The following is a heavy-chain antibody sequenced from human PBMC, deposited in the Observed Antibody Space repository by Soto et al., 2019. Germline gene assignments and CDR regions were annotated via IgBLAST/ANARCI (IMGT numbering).Heavy chain of an antibody. D-gene: IGHD1-26*01. J-gene: IGHJ3*02. V-gene: IGHV4-61*01. CDR3: AGADSGNYYHGFKM. CDR2: IDDSVTT. CDR1: RLSVSKRFYY. Sequence: SDTLRHTCTVSRLSVSKRFYYYNWIRQPPGKGLEWIGYIDDSVTTNYNSSLESRLTISVDTSKNLFSLRLSSVTAADTAVYYCAGADSGNYYHGFKMWGQGKMVTVS.